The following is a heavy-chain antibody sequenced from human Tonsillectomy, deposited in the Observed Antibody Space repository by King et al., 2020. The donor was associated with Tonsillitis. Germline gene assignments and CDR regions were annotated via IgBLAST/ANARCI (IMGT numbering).Heavy chain of an antibody. CDR1: GFTFNIYM. Sequence: VQLVESGGGLVQPGGSLRLSCGASGFTFNIYMMNWVRQAPGKGLEWLAYITSSSTTIYYADSVKGRFTISRDNTKNPLFLQMNGLGAEDTAVYYCARAHQLALDYWGQGTLVTVSS. J-gene: IGHJ4*02. CDR2: ITSSSTTI. D-gene: IGHD5-24*01. V-gene: IGHV3-48*01. CDR3: ARAHQLALDY.